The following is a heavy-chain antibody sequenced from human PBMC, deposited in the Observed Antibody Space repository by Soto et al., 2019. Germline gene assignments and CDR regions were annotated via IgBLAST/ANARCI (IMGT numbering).Heavy chain of an antibody. V-gene: IGHV1-2*04. CDR1: GYTFTGYY. CDR3: ARASAGIAAAGTNFDY. Sequence: QVQLVQSGAEVKKPGASVKVSCKASGYTFTGYYMHWVRQAPGQGLEWMGWINPNSGGTNYAQKLQGWVTMTRDTSISTAYMELSRLRSDDTAVYYCARASAGIAAAGTNFDYWGQGTLGTVSS. D-gene: IGHD6-13*01. J-gene: IGHJ4*02. CDR2: INPNSGGT.